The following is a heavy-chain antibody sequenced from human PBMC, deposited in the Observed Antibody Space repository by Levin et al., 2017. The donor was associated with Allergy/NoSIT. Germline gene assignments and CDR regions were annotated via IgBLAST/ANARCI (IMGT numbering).Heavy chain of an antibody. CDR3: ARSSDSGPTFDP. Sequence: SETLSLTCAVSGSSISSGYYWGWIRQPPGKGLEWLGSIYHSGSTYYNPSLKSRVTISVDTSKNQFSLKLSSVTAADTAVYYCARSSDSGPTFDPWGQGTLVTVSS. V-gene: IGHV4-38-2*01. D-gene: IGHD1-26*01. CDR2: IYHSGST. J-gene: IGHJ5*02. CDR1: GSSISSGYY.